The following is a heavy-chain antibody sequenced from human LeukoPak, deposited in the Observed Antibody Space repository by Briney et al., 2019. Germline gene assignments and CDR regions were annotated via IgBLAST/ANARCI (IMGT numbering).Heavy chain of an antibody. D-gene: IGHD2-15*01. J-gene: IGHJ6*02. CDR3: TRELGYCSGGSCPDYYYYYGMDV. CDR2: INPSGGST. V-gene: IGHV1-46*01. Sequence: VASVKVSCKASGYTFTSYYIHWVRQAPGQGLEWMGIINPSGGSTNYAQKFQGRFTISRDNSKNTLYLQMNSLRAEDTAVYYCTRELGYCSGGSCPDYYYYYGMDVWGQGITVTVSS. CDR1: GYTFTSYY.